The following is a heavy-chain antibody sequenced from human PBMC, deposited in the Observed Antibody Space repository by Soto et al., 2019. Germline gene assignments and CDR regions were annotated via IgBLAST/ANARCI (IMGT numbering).Heavy chain of an antibody. D-gene: IGHD2-8*01. J-gene: IGHJ4*02. Sequence: CVTCSFVGDSLTTNCYYRGRIRPPPGKGLQWIGNVYSTGSTFSHPSLTSRVFISVDTSKNKFSLRLTSVTAADTAVYYCARSHYTYGLLIDYWGPGIRVTVSA. CDR2: VYSTGST. V-gene: IGHV4-39*01. CDR3: ARSHYTYGLLIDY. CDR1: GDSLTTNCYY.